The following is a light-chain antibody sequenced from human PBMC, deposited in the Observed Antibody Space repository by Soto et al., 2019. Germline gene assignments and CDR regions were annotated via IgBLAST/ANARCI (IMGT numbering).Light chain of an antibody. J-gene: IGKJ5*01. CDR2: DAS. V-gene: IGKV1-33*01. CDR3: QQYSHIIT. Sequence: DIHMTQSQSSLSASVGDIVTITCQASQDISNYLNWYKQKLGKAPKLLIYDASNLETGVPSRLSGSGSGTDFTFTISSLKPEDIATYYCQQYSHIITFGHGTRLEIK. CDR1: QDISNY.